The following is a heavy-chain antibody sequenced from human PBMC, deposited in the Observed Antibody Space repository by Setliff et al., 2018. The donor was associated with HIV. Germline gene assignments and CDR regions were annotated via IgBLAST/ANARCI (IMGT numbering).Heavy chain of an antibody. Sequence: LRLSCAASGFNFHNYAMSWVRQAPGKGLEWVSSSGGDGVHYADSVKGRFTISRDNFKTTLHLQMSSLRAEDTAVYYCAKDGPNWGSYFDSWGQGTLVTVSS. CDR2: SSGGDGV. J-gene: IGHJ4*02. CDR3: AKDGPNWGSYFDS. V-gene: IGHV3-23*01. CDR1: GFNFHNYA. D-gene: IGHD7-27*01.